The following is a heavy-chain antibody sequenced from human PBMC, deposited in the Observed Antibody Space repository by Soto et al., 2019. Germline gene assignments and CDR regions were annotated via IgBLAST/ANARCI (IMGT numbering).Heavy chain of an antibody. Sequence: TCGNYWMHWVRQAPGQGLVWVARINSDGSSTSYADSVKGRFTISRDNAKNTLYLQMNSLRAEDTAMYYCTKVISTVGGDFDSWGQGTLVTVSS. D-gene: IGHD3-16*01. CDR2: INSDGSST. CDR1: TCGNYW. V-gene: IGHV3-74*01. CDR3: TKVISTVGGDFDS. J-gene: IGHJ4*02.